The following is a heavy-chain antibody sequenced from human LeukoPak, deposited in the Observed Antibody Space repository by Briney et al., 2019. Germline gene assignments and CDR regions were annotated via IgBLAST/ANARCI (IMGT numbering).Heavy chain of an antibody. CDR1: GFTFSSYG. Sequence: GGSLRLSCAASGFTFSSYGMHWVRQAPGKGLEWVTFIRYDGSNKYYADSVKGRFTISRDNSKNTLYLQMNSLRAEDTAVYYCAKDTSGRQLVQRGSYYYYYMDVWGKGTTVTVSS. CDR3: AKDTSGRQLVQRGSYYYYYMDV. D-gene: IGHD6-6*01. CDR2: IRYDGSNK. V-gene: IGHV3-30*02. J-gene: IGHJ6*03.